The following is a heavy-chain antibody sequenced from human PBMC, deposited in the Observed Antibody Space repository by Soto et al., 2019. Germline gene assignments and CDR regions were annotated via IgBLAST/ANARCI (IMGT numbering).Heavy chain of an antibody. CDR1: GFTFSSYG. Sequence: QVQLVESGGGVVQPGRSLRLSCAASGFTFSSYGMHWVRQAPGKGLEWVAVIWYDGSNKYYADSVKGRFTISRDNSKNRLYLQMTSLRADDTVVYYCARGHYSMDVWGQGTTVTVSS. CDR2: IWYDGSNK. J-gene: IGHJ6*02. CDR3: ARGHYSMDV. V-gene: IGHV3-33*01.